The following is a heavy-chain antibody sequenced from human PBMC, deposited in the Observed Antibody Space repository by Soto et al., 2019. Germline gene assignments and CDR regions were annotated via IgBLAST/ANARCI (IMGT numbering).Heavy chain of an antibody. CDR2: IYYSGST. CDR1: GGSISSGGYY. CDR3: ARDKSSYYYGSGSYFGWFDP. D-gene: IGHD3-10*01. Sequence: QVQLQESGPGLVKPSQTLSLTCTVSGGSISSGGYYWSWIRQHPGKGLEWIGYIYYSGSTYYSPSLKSRVTISVDTSKNQFSLKLSSVTAADTAVYYCARDKSSYYYGSGSYFGWFDPWGQGTLVTVSS. J-gene: IGHJ5*02. V-gene: IGHV4-31*03.